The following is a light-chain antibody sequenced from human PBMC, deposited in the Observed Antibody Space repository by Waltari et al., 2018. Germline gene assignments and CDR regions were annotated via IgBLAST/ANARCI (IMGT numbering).Light chain of an antibody. Sequence: QSALTQPRSVSGYPGQSVAISCTGTRSDIGGSDYVSWYRQYPGKAPKLMIYDVSKRPSGVPDRFSGSKSGNTASLTISGLQAEDEADYYCCSYAGNYPRFGGGTKLTVL. CDR1: RSDIGGSDY. V-gene: IGLV2-11*01. J-gene: IGLJ3*02. CDR2: DVS. CDR3: CSYAGNYPR.